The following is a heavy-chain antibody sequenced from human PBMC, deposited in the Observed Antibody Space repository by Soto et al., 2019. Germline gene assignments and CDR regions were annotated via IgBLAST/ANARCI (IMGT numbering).Heavy chain of an antibody. CDR1: GGTFSSYT. Sequence: QVQLVQSGAEVKKPGSSVKVSCKASGGTFSSYTISWVRQAPGQGLEWMGRIIPILAIANYAQKFQGRVTITADKSTSTAYMELSSLRSEDTAVYYCARESAGRAAAGTFTAFDIWGQGTMVTVSS. CDR2: IIPILAIA. CDR3: ARESAGRAAAGTFTAFDI. V-gene: IGHV1-69*08. D-gene: IGHD6-13*01. J-gene: IGHJ3*02.